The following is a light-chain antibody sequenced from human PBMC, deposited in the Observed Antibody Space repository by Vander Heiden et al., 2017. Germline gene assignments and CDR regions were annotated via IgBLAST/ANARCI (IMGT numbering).Light chain of an antibody. CDR3: QQLKSHPYT. V-gene: IGKV1-9*01. CDR1: PGISSH. Sequence: IQLTQSPSSLSASVGDRVTITCRASPGISSHLAWYQQKPGKAPKLLIYAASTLQSGVPSRFSGSGSETDFTLTISSLQPEDFATYYCQQLKSHPYTFGQGTKLEIK. CDR2: AAS. J-gene: IGKJ2*01.